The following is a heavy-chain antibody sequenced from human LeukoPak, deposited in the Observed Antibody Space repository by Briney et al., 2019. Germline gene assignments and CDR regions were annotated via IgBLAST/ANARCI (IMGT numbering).Heavy chain of an antibody. D-gene: IGHD2-2*01. Sequence: GGSLRLSCSTSGFTFGDYAMSWVRQAPGKGLEWVGFIKAKAYGGATKYAASVNGRFSISRDDSQSIANLQMNDLKTEDTAVYYCTRAPHPRCSSSGCYLDYWGQGTLVTVSS. CDR3: TRAPHPRCSSSGCYLDY. V-gene: IGHV3-49*04. CDR1: GFTFGDYA. CDR2: IKAKAYGGAT. J-gene: IGHJ4*02.